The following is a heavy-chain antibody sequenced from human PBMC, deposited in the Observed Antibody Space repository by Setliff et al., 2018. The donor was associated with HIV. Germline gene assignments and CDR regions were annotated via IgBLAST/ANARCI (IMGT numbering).Heavy chain of an antibody. J-gene: IGHJ4*02. D-gene: IGHD2-2*01. CDR2: IAGTSAST. V-gene: IGHV3-23*01. CDR1: GFSFSNYA. CDR3: AKDSRNITSCCGEN. Sequence: PGGSLRLSCAVAGFSFSNYAMTWVRQAPGKGLEWVSAIAGTSASTYYADSVKGRFTISRDSSKNTLYLQMSSLRADDTAIYYCAKDSRNITSCCGENWGQGTLVTVSS.